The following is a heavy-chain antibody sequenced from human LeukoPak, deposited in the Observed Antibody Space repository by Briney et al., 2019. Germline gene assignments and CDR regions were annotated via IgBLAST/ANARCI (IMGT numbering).Heavy chain of an antibody. CDR2: ISANNGDT. Sequence: ASVKVSCKASGYTFTSYYMHWVRQAPGQGVEWMGWISANNGDTKYAQKLQGRVTMTTDTSTSTAYMELRSLRSDDTAVYYCARDNYDFWSGPNAFDIWGQGTMVTVSS. J-gene: IGHJ3*02. CDR3: ARDNYDFWSGPNAFDI. D-gene: IGHD3-3*01. CDR1: GYTFTSYY. V-gene: IGHV1-18*04.